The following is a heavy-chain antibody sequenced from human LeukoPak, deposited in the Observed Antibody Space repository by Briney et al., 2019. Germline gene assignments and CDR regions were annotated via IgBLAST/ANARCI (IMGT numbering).Heavy chain of an antibody. CDR1: GFTFISYE. V-gene: IGHV3-74*01. CDR3: ARELPREVTLDY. D-gene: IGHD2-21*02. Sequence: QPGGSLRLSCAASGFTFISYEMQWVRQAPGKGLVWVSRINTDGGRTSYADSVKGRFTISRDNAKNTLYPQMNSLRAEDTAVYYCARELPREVTLDYWGQGTLVTVSS. CDR2: INTDGGRT. J-gene: IGHJ4*02.